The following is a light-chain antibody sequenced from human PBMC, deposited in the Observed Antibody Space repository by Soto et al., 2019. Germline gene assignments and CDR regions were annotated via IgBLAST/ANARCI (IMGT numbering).Light chain of an antibody. J-gene: IGKJ2*01. CDR2: AAT. CDR1: QTFNNY. CDR3: QQSYTSQQT. V-gene: IGKV1-39*01. Sequence: DIQMPQSPSSLSASVGDTVSITCRAGQTFNNYLNWYQHKPGKVPKLLIYAATALQSGVPSRFSASASGTDFTLTIINVQPEDCGTYYCQQSYTSQQTFGQGSKV.